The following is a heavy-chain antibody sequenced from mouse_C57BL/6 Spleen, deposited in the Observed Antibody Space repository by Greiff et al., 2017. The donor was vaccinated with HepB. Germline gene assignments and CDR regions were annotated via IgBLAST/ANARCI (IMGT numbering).Heavy chain of an antibody. J-gene: IGHJ4*01. CDR3: ARSQLRLPYAMDY. V-gene: IGHV1-82*01. CDR2: IYPGDGDT. Sequence: QVQLQQSGPELVKPGASVKISCKASGYAFSSSWMNWVKQRPGKGLEWIGRIYPGDGDTNYNGKFKGKATLTADKSSSTAYMQLSSLTSEDSAVYFCARSQLRLPYAMDYWGKGTSVTVSS. D-gene: IGHD3-2*02. CDR1: GYAFSSSW.